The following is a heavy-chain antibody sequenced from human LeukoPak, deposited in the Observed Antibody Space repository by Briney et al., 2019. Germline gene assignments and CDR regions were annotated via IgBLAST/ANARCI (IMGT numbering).Heavy chain of an antibody. CDR1: GGSISSGGYY. V-gene: IGHV4-30-2*01. CDR2: IYHSGST. D-gene: IGHD2-2*02. J-gene: IGHJ4*02. CDR3: ARANGVCSSTSCYTRGNDY. Sequence: SQTLSLTCTVSGGSISSGGYYWSWIRQPPGKGLEWIGYIYHSGSTYYNPSLKSRVTISVDRSKNQFSLKLSSVTAADTAVYYCARANGVCSSTSCYTRGNDYWGQGTLVTVSS.